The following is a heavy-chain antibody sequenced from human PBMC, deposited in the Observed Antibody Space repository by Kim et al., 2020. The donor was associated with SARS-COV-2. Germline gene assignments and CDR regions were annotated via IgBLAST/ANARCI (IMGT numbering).Heavy chain of an antibody. D-gene: IGHD3-10*01. J-gene: IGHJ6*02. CDR1: GGSFSGYY. Sequence: SETLSLTCAVYGGSFSGYYWSWIRQPPGKGLEWLGEINHSGSSHYNPDLKSRVTISVDTSKNQFSLKLSSVTAADTAVYYCARGRMRLLWFGVDYGMDVWGQGNTVTVSS. CDR3: ARGRMRLLWFGVDYGMDV. CDR2: INHSGSS. V-gene: IGHV4-34*01.